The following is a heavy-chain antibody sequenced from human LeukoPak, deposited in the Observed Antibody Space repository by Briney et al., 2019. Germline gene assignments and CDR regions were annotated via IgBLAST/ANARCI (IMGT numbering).Heavy chain of an antibody. CDR2: ISYDGSNK. V-gene: IGHV3-30-3*01. D-gene: IGHD4-17*01. CDR3: ETRVVDGDYGTLDY. J-gene: IGHJ4*02. CDR1: GFTFSSYA. Sequence: GGSLRLSCAASGFTFSSYAMHWVRQAPGKGLEWVAVISYDGSNKYYADSVKGRFTISRDNSKNTLYLQMNSLRAEDTAVYYCETRVVDGDYGTLDYWGQGTLVTVSS.